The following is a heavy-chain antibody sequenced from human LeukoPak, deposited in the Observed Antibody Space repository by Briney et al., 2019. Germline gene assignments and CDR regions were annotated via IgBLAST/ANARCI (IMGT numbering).Heavy chain of an antibody. CDR1: GFSLRSYA. D-gene: IGHD5-18*01. V-gene: IGHV3-64*01. CDR3: ARDPDGYRQGHNFDY. Sequence: GGSLRLSCAASGFSLRSYAMHWVRQAPGKGLEYVSAISSNGGSTFYVNSVEGRFTISRDNSKNTLYLQMNSLKAEDTAVYYCARDPDGYRQGHNFDYWGQGTLVAVSS. J-gene: IGHJ4*02. CDR2: ISSNGGST.